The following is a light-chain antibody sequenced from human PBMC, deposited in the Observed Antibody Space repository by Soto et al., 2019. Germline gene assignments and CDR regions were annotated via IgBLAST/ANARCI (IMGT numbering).Light chain of an antibody. CDR2: YDD. V-gene: IGLV1-36*01. CDR3: AAWDDSLNVVL. Sequence: QLVLTQPPSVSEAPRQRVTISCSGNSSNIGKNAVNWYQHLPGKAPKLLIYYDDLLPSGVSDRFSGSKSGTSASLAISGLQSDDEGDYYCAAWDDSLNVVLFGGGTKVTVL. CDR1: SSNIGKNA. J-gene: IGLJ3*02.